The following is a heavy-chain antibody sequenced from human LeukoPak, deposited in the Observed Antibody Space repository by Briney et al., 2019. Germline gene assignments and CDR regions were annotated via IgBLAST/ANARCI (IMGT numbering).Heavy chain of an antibody. V-gene: IGHV3-21*01. Sequence: GGSLRLSCAASGFTFSSYSMTWVRQAPGKGLEWVSSISSSSYIYYADSVKGRFTISRDNAKSSLYLQMNSLRAEDTAVYYCARAPSGSGKWELPIGWGQGTLVTVSS. CDR1: GFTFSSYS. CDR2: ISSSSYI. J-gene: IGHJ4*02. D-gene: IGHD1-26*01. CDR3: ARAPSGSGKWELPIG.